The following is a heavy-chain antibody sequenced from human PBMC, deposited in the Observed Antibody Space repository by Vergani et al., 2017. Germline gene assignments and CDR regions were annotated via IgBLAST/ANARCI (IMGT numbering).Heavy chain of an antibody. V-gene: IGHV4-38-2*02. Sequence: QVQLQESGPGLVKPSETLSLTCAVSGYSISSGYYWGWIRLPPGKGLEWIGSIYHSGSTYYNPSLKSRVTISVDTSKNQCSLKLSSMTAADTAVYYCARETTARQFWGQGTLVTVSS. D-gene: IGHD5-18*01. CDR2: IYHSGST. CDR1: GYSISSGYY. CDR3: ARETTARQF. J-gene: IGHJ4*02.